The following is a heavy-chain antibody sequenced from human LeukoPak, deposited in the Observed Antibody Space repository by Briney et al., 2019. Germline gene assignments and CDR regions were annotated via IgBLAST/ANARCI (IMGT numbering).Heavy chain of an antibody. Sequence: ASVKVSCKASDYTYTSYGISWVRQAPGQGLEWMGWICGYNGNTNYAQKLQARVTMTTDTSTTTAYMELRSLRSDDTAVYYCARDGTPGTTFRFDPWGQGTLVIVSS. V-gene: IGHV1-18*01. J-gene: IGHJ5*02. CDR2: ICGYNGNT. D-gene: IGHD1-1*01. CDR3: ARDGTPGTTFRFDP. CDR1: DYTYTSYG.